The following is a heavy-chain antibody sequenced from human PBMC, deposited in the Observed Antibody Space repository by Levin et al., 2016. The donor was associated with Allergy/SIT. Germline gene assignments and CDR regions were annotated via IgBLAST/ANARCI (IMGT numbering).Heavy chain of an antibody. D-gene: IGHD2-2*01. J-gene: IGHJ3*02. CDR3: ARWGDIVVVPAGRLNAFDI. Sequence: WIRQPPGKGLEWIGYIYYSGSTYYNPSLKSRVTISVDTSKNQFSLKLSSVTAADTAVYYCARWGDIVVVPAGRLNAFDIWGQGTMVTVSS. V-gene: IGHV4-31*02. CDR2: IYYSGST.